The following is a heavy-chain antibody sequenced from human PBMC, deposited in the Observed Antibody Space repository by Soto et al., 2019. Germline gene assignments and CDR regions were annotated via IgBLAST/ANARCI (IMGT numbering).Heavy chain of an antibody. Sequence: SGPTLVNPTQTLTLTCTFSGFSLSTSGMCVSWIRQPPGKALEWLALIDWDDDKYYSTSLKTRLTISKDTSKNQVVLTMTNMDPVDTATYYCARMSGYYDFWSGYYYYYYGMDVWGQGTTVTVSS. J-gene: IGHJ6*02. CDR1: GFSLSTSGMC. V-gene: IGHV2-70*01. CDR3: ARMSGYYDFWSGYYYYYYGMDV. CDR2: IDWDDDK. D-gene: IGHD3-3*01.